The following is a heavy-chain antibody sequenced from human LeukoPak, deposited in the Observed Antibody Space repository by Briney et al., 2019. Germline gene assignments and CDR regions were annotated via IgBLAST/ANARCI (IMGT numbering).Heavy chain of an antibody. J-gene: IGHJ4*02. CDR3: ARRVAVAGRNHFDD. Sequence: SETLSLTCTVAGGSIFTTSYYWDWIRQSPGKGLEWIGSIYYSGSAYHSPSLKSRLTVSVDTSKNQFSLRLTSVTAADTAVYYCARRVAVAGRNHFDDWGQGTLVTVSS. V-gene: IGHV4-39*01. CDR2: IYYSGSA. CDR1: GGSIFTTSYY. D-gene: IGHD6-19*01.